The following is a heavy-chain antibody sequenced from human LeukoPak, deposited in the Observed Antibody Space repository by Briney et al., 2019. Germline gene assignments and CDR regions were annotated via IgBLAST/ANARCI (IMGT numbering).Heavy chain of an antibody. V-gene: IGHV4-61*02. D-gene: IGHD4-17*01. CDR3: ARGTTVTSSGYFQH. CDR2: IYTSGST. J-gene: IGHJ1*01. Sequence: SETLSLTCTVSGGSVSSGSYYWGWIRQPAGEGLEWIGRIYTSGSTNYNPSLKSRVTISVDTSKNQFSLKLNSVTAADTAVYYCARGTTVTSSGYFQHWGQGTLVNVSS. CDR1: GGSVSSGSYY.